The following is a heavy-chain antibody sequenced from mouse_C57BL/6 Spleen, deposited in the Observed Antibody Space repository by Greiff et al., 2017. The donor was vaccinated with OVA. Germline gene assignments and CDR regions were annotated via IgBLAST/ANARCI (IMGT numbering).Heavy chain of an antibody. Sequence: EVKLMESGPGLVKPSQSLSLTCSVTGYSITSGYYWNWIRQFPGNKLEWMGYISYDGSNNYNPSLKNRISITRDTSKNQFFLKLNSVTTEDTATYYCAREVYYYGSSPYAYWGQGTLVTVSA. CDR1: GYSITSGYY. J-gene: IGHJ3*01. CDR3: AREVYYYGSSPYAY. D-gene: IGHD1-1*01. CDR2: ISYDGSN. V-gene: IGHV3-6*01.